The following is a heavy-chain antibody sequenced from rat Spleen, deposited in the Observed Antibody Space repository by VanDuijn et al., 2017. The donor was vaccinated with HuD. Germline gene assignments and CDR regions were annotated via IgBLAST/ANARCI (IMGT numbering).Heavy chain of an antibody. CDR3: TIVDGGYSPY. Sequence: EVQLVESDGGLVQPGRSLKLSCAASGFTFSNYYMAWVRQAPTKGLEWVATITFDGSGTYYRDSVKGRFTIYRDNAKSTLYLQMDSLRSEDTATYYCTIVDGGYSPYWGQGVMVTVSS. D-gene: IGHD1-11*01. V-gene: IGHV5-29*01. J-gene: IGHJ2*01. CDR2: ITFDGSGT. CDR1: GFTFSNYY.